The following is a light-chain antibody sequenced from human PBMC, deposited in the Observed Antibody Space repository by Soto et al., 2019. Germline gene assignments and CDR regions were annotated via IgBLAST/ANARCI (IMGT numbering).Light chain of an antibody. J-gene: IGLJ3*02. Sequence: SVLTQSSSASASLGSSVKLTCTLSRGHRSYIIAWHQQQPGKAPRYLMKLEGSGSYNKGSGVPDRFSGSSSGADRYLTISNLQFEDEADYYCETWDSHTRVFGGGTKLTVL. CDR3: ETWDSHTRV. CDR2: LEGSGSY. CDR1: RGHRSYI. V-gene: IGLV4-60*02.